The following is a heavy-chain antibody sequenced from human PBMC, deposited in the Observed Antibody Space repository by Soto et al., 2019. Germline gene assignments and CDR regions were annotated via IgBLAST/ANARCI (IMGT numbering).Heavy chain of an antibody. J-gene: IGHJ4*02. CDR3: ANVWHLDMTTVTYDY. V-gene: IGHV3-23*01. Sequence: EVQLLESGGGLVQPGGSLRLSCAASGFTFSSYAMSWVRQAPGKGLEWVSAISGSGGSTYYADSVKGRFTISRDNSKNLLYRQMNSMRAEDTAVYYCANVWHLDMTTVTYDYWGQGTLVTVSS. CDR1: GFTFSSYA. D-gene: IGHD4-17*01. CDR2: ISGSGGST.